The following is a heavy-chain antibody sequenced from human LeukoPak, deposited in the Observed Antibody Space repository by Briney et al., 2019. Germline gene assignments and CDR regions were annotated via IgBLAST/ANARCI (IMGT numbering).Heavy chain of an antibody. CDR1: GFTFSSYA. CDR3: ARERAAAGFFGFDY. V-gene: IGHV3-30-3*01. CDR2: ISYDGSNK. D-gene: IGHD6-13*01. Sequence: PGGSLRLSCAASGFTFSSYAMHWVRQAPGKGLEWVAVISYDGSNKYYADSVKGRLTISRDNSKNTLYLQMNSLRAEDTAVYYCARERAAAGFFGFDYWGQGTLVTVSS. J-gene: IGHJ4*02.